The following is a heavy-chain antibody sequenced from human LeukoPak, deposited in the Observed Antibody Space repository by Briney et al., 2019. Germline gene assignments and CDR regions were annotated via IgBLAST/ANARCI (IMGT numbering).Heavy chain of an antibody. CDR1: VYSFSSNS. CDR3: ARDFGGSYSGGGWFDP. D-gene: IGHD1-26*01. J-gene: IGHJ5*02. CDR2: ISAYNGNT. V-gene: IGHV1-18*01. Sequence: GSVNVSCKASVYSFSSNSISWMRQAAGQGLEWMGWISAYNGNTKYAQKLQGRVTMTTDTSTNTAYMELRSLRSDDTAVYYCARDFGGSYSGGGWFDPWGQGTLVTVSS.